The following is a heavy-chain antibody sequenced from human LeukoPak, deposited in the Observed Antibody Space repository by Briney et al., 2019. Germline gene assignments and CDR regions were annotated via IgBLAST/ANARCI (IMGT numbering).Heavy chain of an antibody. CDR1: GGTFSSYA. CDR3: ATGRWNSSSWGDY. CDR2: IIPIFGTA. D-gene: IGHD6-13*01. V-gene: IGHV1-69*13. J-gene: IGHJ4*02. Sequence: SVKVSCKASGGTFSSYAISWVRQAPGQELEWMGGIIPIFGTANYAQKFQGRVTITADESTSTAYMELSSLRSEDTAVYYCATGRWNSSSWGDYWGQGTLVTVSS.